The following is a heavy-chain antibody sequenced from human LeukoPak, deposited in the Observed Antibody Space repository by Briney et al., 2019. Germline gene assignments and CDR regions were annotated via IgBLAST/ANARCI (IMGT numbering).Heavy chain of an antibody. J-gene: IGHJ4*02. CDR2: ISAYNGNT. CDR1: GYTFTIYG. Sequence: GASVWVSCKASGYTFTIYGISWVRQTPGQGREWMGWISAYNGNTNYAPKLQGRVTITTDTSTSTAYMELRSLRSDDTAVYYCARDGPVGSSSSSYWGQGTLVTVSS. V-gene: IGHV1-18*01. CDR3: ARDGPVGSSSSSY. D-gene: IGHD6-6*01.